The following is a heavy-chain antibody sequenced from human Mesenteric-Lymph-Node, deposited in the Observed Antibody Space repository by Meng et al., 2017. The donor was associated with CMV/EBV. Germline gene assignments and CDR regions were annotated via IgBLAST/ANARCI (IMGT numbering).Heavy chain of an antibody. CDR3: ARDRGYSNPYYYYYGMDV. J-gene: IGHJ6*02. D-gene: IGHD4-11*01. CDR1: GFTFSSYW. V-gene: IGHV3-74*01. Sequence: GGSLRLSCAASGFTFSSYWMHWVRQAPGKGLVWVSRINSDGSSTNYADSVKGRFTISRDNAKNSLYLQMNSLRAEDTAVYYCARDRGYSNPYYYYYGMDVWGQGTTVTVSS. CDR2: INSDGSST.